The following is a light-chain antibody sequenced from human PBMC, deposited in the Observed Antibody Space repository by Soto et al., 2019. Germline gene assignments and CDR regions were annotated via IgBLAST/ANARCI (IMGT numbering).Light chain of an antibody. J-gene: IGKJ4*01. CDR1: QSVSSR. V-gene: IGKV3-15*01. CDR3: QQYNNWPIT. Sequence: EIVMTQSPATLSVSPGERATLSCRASQSVSSRLAWYQQKPGQAPRLLIYGASARATGIPARFSGSGSGTEFTLTINSLQSEDFAVYYCQQYNNWPITFGGGTKVDLK. CDR2: GAS.